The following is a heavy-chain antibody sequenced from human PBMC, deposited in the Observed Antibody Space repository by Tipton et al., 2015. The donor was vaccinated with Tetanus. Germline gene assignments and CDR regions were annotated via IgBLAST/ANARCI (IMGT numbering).Heavy chain of an antibody. CDR1: GVSVRSYY. J-gene: IGHJ5*02. Sequence: GLVKPSETLSLTCTVSGVSVRSYYWSWIRQSPDKGLEWLGDVIYDGTSYYNPSLNSRVKISLDTSMNQASLTLTSVTAPDTALYYCARGVPYSTTMGSDWFDPWGQGTLVTVSS. CDR3: ARGVPYSTTMGSDWFDP. V-gene: IGHV4-59*02. D-gene: IGHD2-2*01. CDR2: VIYDGTS.